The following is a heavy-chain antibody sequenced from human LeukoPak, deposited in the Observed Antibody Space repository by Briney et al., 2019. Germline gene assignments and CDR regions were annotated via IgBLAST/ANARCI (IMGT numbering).Heavy chain of an antibody. J-gene: IGHJ5*02. CDR2: INSDGSSI. D-gene: IGHD6-19*01. CDR3: ANSGWSPKA. Sequence: PGGSLRLSCVASGFTFSRYWMHWVRQAPGKGLVWVSRINSDGSSITYADSVKGRFTISRDNAKNTLYLQMNSLRAEDTAVYSCANSGWSPKAWGQGTLVTVSS. CDR1: GFTFSRYW. V-gene: IGHV3-74*03.